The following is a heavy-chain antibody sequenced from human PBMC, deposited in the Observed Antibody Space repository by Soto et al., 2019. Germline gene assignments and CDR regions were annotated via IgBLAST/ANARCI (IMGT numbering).Heavy chain of an antibody. CDR1: GYSISSGYY. D-gene: IGHD2-21*01. CDR2: FYHSGST. CDR3: ASVFPQGF. V-gene: IGHV4-38-2*02. J-gene: IGHJ4*02. Sequence: LSLTCTVSGYSISSGYYWGWIRQPPGKGLEWIGSFYHSGSTSYSPSLKSRVTISVDTSKNQFSLKLTSVTVADTAVYYCASVFPQGFWGQGTLVTVSS.